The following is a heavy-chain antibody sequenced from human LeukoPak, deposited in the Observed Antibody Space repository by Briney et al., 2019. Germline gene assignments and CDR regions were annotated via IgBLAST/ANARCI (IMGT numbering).Heavy chain of an antibody. CDR2: INPNSGGT. CDR1: GYTFTGYY. D-gene: IGHD3-10*01. CDR3: AREGLLWFGETYAFDI. J-gene: IGHJ3*02. Sequence: ASVKVSCKASGYTFTGYYMHWVRQAPGQGLEWMGWINPNSGGTNYAQKFQGRVTMTRDTSISTAYMELSRLRSDDTAVYYCAREGLLWFGETYAFDIWGQGTMVTVSS. V-gene: IGHV1-2*02.